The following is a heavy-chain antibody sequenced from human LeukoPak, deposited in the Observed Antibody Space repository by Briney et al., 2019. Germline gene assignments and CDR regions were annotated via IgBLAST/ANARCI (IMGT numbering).Heavy chain of an antibody. CDR1: GFTFSYAY. D-gene: IGHD3-10*01. J-gene: IGHJ1*01. CDR2: IKSKGDGGTT. Sequence: KTGGSLRLSCAASGFTFSYAYMNWVRQAPGKGPEWAGRIKSKGDGGTTDYAAPVKGRFTISRDDSKNMLYLQMNSLTTEDTAVYYCTTVTMVREINWGQGTLVTVSS. CDR3: TTVTMVREIN. V-gene: IGHV3-15*01.